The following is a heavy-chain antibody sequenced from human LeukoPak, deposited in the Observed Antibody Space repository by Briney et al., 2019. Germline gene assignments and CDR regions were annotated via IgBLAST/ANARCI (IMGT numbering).Heavy chain of an antibody. V-gene: IGHV3-23*01. J-gene: IGHJ4*02. Sequence: GGSLRLSCAASGFTFSSYAMSWVRQAPGKGLEWVSAISGSGGSTYYADSVKGRFTISRDNSKNTLYLQMNSLRAEDTAVYYCAKVPIVVVVAATRDDYWGQGTLVTVSS. CDR3: AKVPIVVVVAATRDDY. CDR1: GFTFSSYA. CDR2: ISGSGGST. D-gene: IGHD2-15*01.